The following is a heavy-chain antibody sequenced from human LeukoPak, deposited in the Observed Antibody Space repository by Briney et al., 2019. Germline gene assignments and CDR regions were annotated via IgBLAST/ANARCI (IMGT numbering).Heavy chain of an antibody. CDR1: GYIFSNYG. V-gene: IGHV1-18*01. Sequence: ASVKVSCQASGYIFSNYGISWLRRAPGQGLEWMGWISIYSGASNYAQKYQGRVTMTTDTSTSTAYLELRSLRSDDTAVYYCARGDSGTFPYWGQGTLVTVSA. CDR2: ISIYSGAS. J-gene: IGHJ4*02. CDR3: ARGDSGTFPY. D-gene: IGHD1-26*01.